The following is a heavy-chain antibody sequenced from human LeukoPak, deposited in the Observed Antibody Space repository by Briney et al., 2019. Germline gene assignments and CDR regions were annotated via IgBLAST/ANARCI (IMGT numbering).Heavy chain of an antibody. CDR3: ARALSQGAGAAVPSAPIDY. V-gene: IGHV3-30-3*01. Sequence: GGSLRLSCAASGLTFSDYVLYWVRQAPGKGLEWVAVTSYDGSSEYYTDSVKGRFTVSRDNSRSTLYLQMNSLRVEDTGVYYCARALSQGAGAAVPSAPIDYWGQGTLVTVSS. CDR2: TSYDGSSE. CDR1: GLTFSDYV. D-gene: IGHD2-2*01. J-gene: IGHJ4*02.